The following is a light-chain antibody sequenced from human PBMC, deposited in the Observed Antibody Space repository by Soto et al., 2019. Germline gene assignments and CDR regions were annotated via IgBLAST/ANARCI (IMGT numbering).Light chain of an antibody. V-gene: IGLV2-23*01. CDR3: CSYAGSSTCV. CDR1: SSDVGSYNL. Sequence: QSALTQPASVSGSPGQSITISCTGTSSDVGSYNLVSWYQQHPGKAPKLMIYEGNERPSGVSNRFSGSKSGNTASLTISGLQAEDEADYYCCSYAGSSTCVFGGGTQLTVL. J-gene: IGLJ7*01. CDR2: EGN.